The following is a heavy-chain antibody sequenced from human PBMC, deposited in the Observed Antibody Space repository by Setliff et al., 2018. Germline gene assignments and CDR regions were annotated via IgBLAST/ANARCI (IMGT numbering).Heavy chain of an antibody. J-gene: IGHJ3*01. Sequence: GGSLRLSCVASGFTFSSHGMTWVRLAPGKGLEWISYTSSGSNSIYYADSVMGRFTISRDNARNSLYLQMNSLKTEDTAVYYCTTDPSPTFGGVIGAAFDFWGQGTMVTVSS. V-gene: IGHV3-48*01. CDR2: TSSGSNSI. D-gene: IGHD3-16*01. CDR3: TTDPSPTFGGVIGAAFDF. CDR1: GFTFSSHG.